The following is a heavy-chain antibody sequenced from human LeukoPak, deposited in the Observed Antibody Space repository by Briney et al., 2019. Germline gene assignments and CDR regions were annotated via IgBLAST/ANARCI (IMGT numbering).Heavy chain of an antibody. Sequence: GGSLRLSCTASGFTFSDYYISWIRQAPGKGLEWVSYISSSSSTIYYADSVKGRFTISRDNAKNSLYLQMNSLRDEDTAVYYCARDGVGYYDSSGYPNWFDPWGQGTLVTVSS. D-gene: IGHD3-22*01. V-gene: IGHV3-11*04. J-gene: IGHJ5*02. CDR3: ARDGVGYYDSSGYPNWFDP. CDR1: GFTFSDYY. CDR2: ISSSSSTI.